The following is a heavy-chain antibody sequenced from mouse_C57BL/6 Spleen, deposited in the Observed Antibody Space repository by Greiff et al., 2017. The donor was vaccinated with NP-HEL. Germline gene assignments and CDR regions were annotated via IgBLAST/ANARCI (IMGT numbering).Heavy chain of an antibody. J-gene: IGHJ2*01. V-gene: IGHV1-15*01. CDR1: GYTFTDYE. CDR3: TRIDPQASFDY. D-gene: IGHD3-2*02. CDR2: IDPETGGT. Sequence: QVQLKESGAELVRPGASVTLSCKASGYTFTDYEMHWVKQTPVHGLEWIGAIDPETGGTAYNQKFKGKAILTADKSSSTAYMELRSLTSEDSAVYYCTRIDPQASFDYWGQGTTLTVSS.